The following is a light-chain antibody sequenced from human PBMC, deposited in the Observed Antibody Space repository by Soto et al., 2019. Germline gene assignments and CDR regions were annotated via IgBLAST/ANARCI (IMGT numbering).Light chain of an antibody. CDR3: HRTYTTPRT. Sequence: DIQMTQSPSSLSASVGDRVTITCRASQNISRYLNWYQQKPGKAPKLLIYGTSSLQSGVPSRFSGSGSGTDFTLTISSLQPEDFATYYCHRTYTTPRTFGQGTKVDIK. CDR1: QNISRY. CDR2: GTS. V-gene: IGKV1-39*01. J-gene: IGKJ1*01.